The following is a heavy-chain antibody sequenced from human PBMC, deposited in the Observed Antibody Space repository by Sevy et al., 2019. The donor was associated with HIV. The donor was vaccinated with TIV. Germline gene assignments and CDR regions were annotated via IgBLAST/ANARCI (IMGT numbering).Heavy chain of an antibody. CDR1: GFTFSSYS. V-gene: IGHV3-48*02. D-gene: IGHD3-9*01. Sequence: GGSLRLSCAASGFTFSSYSMNWVRQAPGKGLEWVSYISSSSTIYYADSVKGRFTISRDNAKNSLYLQMNSLRDEDTAVYYCARVTTAEGGILTATIDYWGQGTLVTVSS. J-gene: IGHJ4*02. CDR2: ISSSSTI. CDR3: ARVTTAEGGILTATIDY.